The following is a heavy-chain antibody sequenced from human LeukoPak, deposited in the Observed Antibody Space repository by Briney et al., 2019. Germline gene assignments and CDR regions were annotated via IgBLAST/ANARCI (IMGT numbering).Heavy chain of an antibody. CDR2: ISSNSDNT. V-gene: IGHV1-18*01. CDR1: GYTFTSYG. J-gene: IGHJ4*02. Sequence: ASVKVSCKATGYTFTSYGFSWVRQAPGQGLEWMGWISSNSDNTKYAQKLQGRVTMTTDTSTSTAYMELRSLRSDDTAVYYCARDWGSIIVISDYWGQGTLVTVSS. CDR3: ARDWGSIIVISDY. D-gene: IGHD3-22*01.